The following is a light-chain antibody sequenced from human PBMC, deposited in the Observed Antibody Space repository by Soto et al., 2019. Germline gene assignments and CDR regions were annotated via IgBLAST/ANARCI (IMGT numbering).Light chain of an antibody. V-gene: IGLV2-11*01. CDR1: SSDVGGYNY. J-gene: IGLJ1*01. CDR2: DVS. CDR3: CSYAGSPYV. Sequence: QSALTQPRSVSGSPRQSVTLSCTGTSSDVGGYNYVSWYQHHPGKAPKLMIYDVSKRPSGVPDRFSGSKSGNTASLTISGLQAEDEADYYGCSYAGSPYVFGTGTKLTVL.